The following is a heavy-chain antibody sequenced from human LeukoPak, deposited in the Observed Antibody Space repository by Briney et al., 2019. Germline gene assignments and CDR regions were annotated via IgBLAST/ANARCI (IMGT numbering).Heavy chain of an antibody. D-gene: IGHD6-19*01. CDR3: ARAVAGVASPPYYYYYYYMDV. J-gene: IGHJ6*03. V-gene: IGHV4-4*07. Sequence: SETLSLTCTVSGGSISSYYWSWIRQPAGKGLEWIGRIYTSGSTNYNPSLKSRVTMSIDTSKNQFSLKLSSVTAADTAVYYCARAVAGVASPPYYYYYYYMDVWGKGTTVTVSS. CDR1: GGSISSYY. CDR2: IYTSGST.